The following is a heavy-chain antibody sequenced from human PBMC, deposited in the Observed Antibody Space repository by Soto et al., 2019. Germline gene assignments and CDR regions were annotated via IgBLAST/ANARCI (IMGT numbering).Heavy chain of an antibody. Sequence: QVQLQESGPGLVKPSGTLSLTCAVSGGSISSSNWWSWVRQPPGKGLEWIGEIYHSGSTNYNPSLKSRVTISVDKSKNQFSLKLSSVTAADTAVYYCAREERALWFGELSGGGVWGQGTTVTVSS. V-gene: IGHV4-4*02. CDR2: IYHSGST. CDR1: GGSISSSNW. CDR3: AREERALWFGELSGGGV. J-gene: IGHJ6*02. D-gene: IGHD3-10*01.